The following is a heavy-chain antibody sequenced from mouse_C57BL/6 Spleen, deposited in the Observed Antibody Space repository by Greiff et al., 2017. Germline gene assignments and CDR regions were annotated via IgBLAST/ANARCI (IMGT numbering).Heavy chain of an antibody. Sequence: EVKLVESGGGLVKPGGSLKLSCAASGFTFSSYAMSWVRQTPEKRLEWVATISDGGSYTYYPDNVKGRFTISRDNAKNNLYLQMSHLKSEDTAMYYCARDPLTGTDYFDYWGQGTTLTVSS. D-gene: IGHD4-1*01. CDR2: ISDGGSYT. CDR3: ARDPLTGTDYFDY. J-gene: IGHJ2*01. V-gene: IGHV5-4*01. CDR1: GFTFSSYA.